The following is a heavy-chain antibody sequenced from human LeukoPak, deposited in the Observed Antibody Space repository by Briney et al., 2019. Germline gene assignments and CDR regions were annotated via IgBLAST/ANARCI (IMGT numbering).Heavy chain of an antibody. J-gene: IGHJ4*02. Sequence: ASVKVSCKASGYTFTGYYLHWVRQAPGQGLEWMGRINPNSGGTNYAQKFQGRVTMTRDTSISTAYMELSRLRSDDTAVYYCAREGSTVNGYDYWGQGTLVTVSS. V-gene: IGHV1-2*06. CDR2: INPNSGGT. CDR1: GYTFTGYY. D-gene: IGHD4-17*01. CDR3: AREGSTVNGYDY.